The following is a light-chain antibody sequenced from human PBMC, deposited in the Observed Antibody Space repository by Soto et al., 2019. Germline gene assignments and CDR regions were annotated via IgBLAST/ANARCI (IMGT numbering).Light chain of an antibody. CDR1: QTVSSNF. Sequence: ETVLTQSPGTLSLSPGERATLSCRASQTVSSNFLAWYQQKPGQAPRLLIYGASSRATGIPDRFSGSGSGTDFTLTISRLEPEDFAFYYCQQYGNSPHTFGPGTKVDIK. CDR3: QQYGNSPHT. V-gene: IGKV3-20*01. CDR2: GAS. J-gene: IGKJ3*01.